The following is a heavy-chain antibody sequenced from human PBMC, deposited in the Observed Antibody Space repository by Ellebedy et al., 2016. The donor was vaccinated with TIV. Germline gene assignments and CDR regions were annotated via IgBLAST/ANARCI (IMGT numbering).Heavy chain of an antibody. D-gene: IGHD2-15*01. CDR1: GGSISSRSYY. V-gene: IGHV4-39*07. CDR2: INHSGST. Sequence: SETLSLXCTVSGGSISSRSYYWGWIRQPPGKGLEWIGEINHSGSTNYNPSLKSRVTISVDTSKNQFSLKLSSVTAADTAVYYCARGHGYCSGGSCSGQSWFDPWGQGTLVTVSS. J-gene: IGHJ5*02. CDR3: ARGHGYCSGGSCSGQSWFDP.